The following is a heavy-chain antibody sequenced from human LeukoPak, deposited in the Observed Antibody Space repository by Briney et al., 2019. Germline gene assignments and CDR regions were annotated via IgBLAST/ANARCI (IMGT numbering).Heavy chain of an antibody. CDR3: ARLGYRSQWELRYYFDY. J-gene: IGHJ4*02. V-gene: IGHV5-51*01. CDR1: GCRFTSYW. CDR2: IFPGDSDT. Sequence: GGPLQISCKGSGCRFTSYWSGWVGRLPGKGLEWMGIIFPGDSDTRYSPSFQGQATISADKSISTAYLQWSSLKASDTAMYYCARLGYRSQWELRYYFDYWGQGTLVTVSS. D-gene: IGHD1-26*01.